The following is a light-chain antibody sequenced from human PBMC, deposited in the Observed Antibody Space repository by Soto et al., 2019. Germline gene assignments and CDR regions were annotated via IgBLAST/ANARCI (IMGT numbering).Light chain of an antibody. CDR1: QSVGTY. CDR3: QQRSDWPLT. Sequence: EIVLTQSPATLSLSPGERVTLSCRASQSVGTYFAWYQQKPGQAPRLLIYDASSRATGIPARFSGSGSGTDFTLTISSLEPEDFAVYYCQQRSDWPLTLGQGTKVEVK. J-gene: IGKJ1*01. CDR2: DAS. V-gene: IGKV3-11*01.